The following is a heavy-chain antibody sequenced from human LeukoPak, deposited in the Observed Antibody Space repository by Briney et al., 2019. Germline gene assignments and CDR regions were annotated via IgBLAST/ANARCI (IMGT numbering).Heavy chain of an antibody. CDR2: IIQDGSEK. V-gene: IGHV3-7*05. D-gene: IGHD3-3*01. CDR3: ARGSPGIMIFGVVTPN. CDR1: GFTFSSFW. Sequence: GGSLRLSCAASGFTFSSFWMSWVRQAPGKGLEWVAKIIQDGSEKYYVDSVKGRFTISRDNAKNSLYLQMNSLRAEDTAVYYCARGSPGIMIFGVVTPNGGQGTLVTVSS. J-gene: IGHJ4*02.